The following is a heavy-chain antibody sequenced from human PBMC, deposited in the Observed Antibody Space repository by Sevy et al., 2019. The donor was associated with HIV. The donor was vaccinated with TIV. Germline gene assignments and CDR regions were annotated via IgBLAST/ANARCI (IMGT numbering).Heavy chain of an antibody. CDR2: FNPNSGDT. J-gene: IGHJ3*02. CDR1: GYTFIDYY. Sequence: ASVKVSWKASGYTFIDYYLIWVRQALGQGLEWMGRFNPNSGDTNYAQKFQGRVTMTRDASINSAYMELSRLTSDDTAVYYCAREWGFAMANAFDIWGQGTMVTVSS. CDR3: AREWGFAMANAFDI. D-gene: IGHD2-2*01. V-gene: IGHV1-2*06.